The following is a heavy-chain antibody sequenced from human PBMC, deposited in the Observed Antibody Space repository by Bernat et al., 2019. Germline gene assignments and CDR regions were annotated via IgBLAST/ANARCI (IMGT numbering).Heavy chain of an antibody. Sequence: QVQLVQSGAEVKKPGSSVKVSCKASGGTFSSYAISWVRQAPGQGLEWMGRIIPILGIANYAQKSQGRVTITADKSTSTAYMGLSSLRSEDTAVYYCARERYCSSTSCYRYYYYGMDVWGQGTTVTVSS. V-gene: IGHV1-69*04. D-gene: IGHD2-2*01. CDR3: ARERYCSSTSCYRYYYYGMDV. CDR1: GGTFSSYA. J-gene: IGHJ6*02. CDR2: IIPILGIA.